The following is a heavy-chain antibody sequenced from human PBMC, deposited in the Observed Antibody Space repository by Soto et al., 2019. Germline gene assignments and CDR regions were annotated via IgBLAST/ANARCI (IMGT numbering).Heavy chain of an antibody. V-gene: IGHV4-61*01. CDR2: VYYSGST. CDR1: GGSVSSDRHY. D-gene: IGHD3-10*01. CDR3: ARSADGSGTPYFDY. J-gene: IGHJ4*02. Sequence: QVRLQESGPGLVRPSETLSLTCTVSGGSVSSDRHYWSWVRQPPGKGLEWIGYVYYSGSTNYNASLESRVTISVDTSQNQFSLRLTSVTAADTGVYYRARSADGSGTPYFDYWGQGTVVSVSS.